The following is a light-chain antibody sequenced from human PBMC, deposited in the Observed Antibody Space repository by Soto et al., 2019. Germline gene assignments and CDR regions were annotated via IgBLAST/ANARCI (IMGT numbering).Light chain of an antibody. CDR1: QSVSSSY. CDR2: GAS. J-gene: IGKJ1*01. Sequence: EIVLTQSPGTLSLSPGERATLSCRASQSVSSSYLAWYQQKPGQAPRLLIYGASSRATGIPDRFSGSGSGTDFSLTLSTPAPDDFALYYCHQYRSSPPFTFG. CDR3: HQYRSSPPFT. V-gene: IGKV3-20*01.